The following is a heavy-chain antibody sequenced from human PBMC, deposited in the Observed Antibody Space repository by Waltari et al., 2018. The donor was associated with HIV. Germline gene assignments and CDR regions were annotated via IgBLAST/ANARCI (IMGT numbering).Heavy chain of an antibody. D-gene: IGHD3-22*01. J-gene: IGHJ5*02. CDR2: INNDGSNT. CDR1: GFTFRSYW. V-gene: IGHV3-74*03. Sequence: EVQLVESGGGLVQPGGSLRLSCVASGFTFRSYWMHWVRQGPGRGLVWVSLINNDGSNTKYAESVKGRFTISRDNAKNTLYLQMNSLRAEDTAVYSCVRDYDSSGYYSANWFDPWGQGTLVTVSS. CDR3: VRDYDSSGYYSANWFDP.